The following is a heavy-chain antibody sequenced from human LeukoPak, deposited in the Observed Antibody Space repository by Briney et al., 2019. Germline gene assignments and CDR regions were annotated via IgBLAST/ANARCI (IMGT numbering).Heavy chain of an antibody. Sequence: GGSLRPSCAASGFTFSGSAMHWVRQASGKGLEWVGRIRSKANSYATAYAASVKGRFTISRDDSKNTAYLQMNSLKTEDTAVYYCTRPCNSSGWSTSWWYFDLWGRGTLVTVSS. CDR1: GFTFSGSA. CDR3: TRPCNSSGWSTSWWYFDL. CDR2: IRSKANSYAT. D-gene: IGHD6-19*01. J-gene: IGHJ2*01. V-gene: IGHV3-73*01.